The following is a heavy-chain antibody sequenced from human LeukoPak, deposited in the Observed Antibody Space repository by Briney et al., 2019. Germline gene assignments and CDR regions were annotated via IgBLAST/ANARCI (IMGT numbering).Heavy chain of an antibody. CDR2: IKQDGSEK. CDR3: ARDRDPRDGYNYLLDY. V-gene: IGHV3-7*01. Sequence: GGSLRLSCEASGFTFSSYWMSWVRQAPGKGLEWVANIKQDGSEKYYVDSVKGRFTISRDNAKNSLYLQMNSLRAEDTAVYYCARDRDPRDGYNYLLDYWGQGTLVTVSS. CDR1: GFTFSSYW. J-gene: IGHJ4*02. D-gene: IGHD5-24*01.